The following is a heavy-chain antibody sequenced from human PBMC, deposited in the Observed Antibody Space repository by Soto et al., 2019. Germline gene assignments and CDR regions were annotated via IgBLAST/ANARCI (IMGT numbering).Heavy chain of an antibody. J-gene: IGHJ6*02. CDR2: IIPMYGTA. CDR3: ARRYCISTSCHYYGMDV. D-gene: IGHD2-2*01. CDR1: GGTFSTYT. Sequence: QVQLVQSGAEVKKPGSSVKVSCKASGGTFSTYTINWVRQAPGQGLEWMGGIIPMYGTANYAQKFQGRVTITAEESKSSAYMELSRLRSEDTAVYYCARRYCISTSCHYYGMDVWGQGTTVTVSS. V-gene: IGHV1-69*12.